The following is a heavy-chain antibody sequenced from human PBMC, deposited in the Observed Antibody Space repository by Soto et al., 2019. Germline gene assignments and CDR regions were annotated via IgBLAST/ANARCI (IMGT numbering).Heavy chain of an antibody. Sequence: GGSLRLSCAASGFTFSSYAMSWVRQAPGKGLEWVSAISGSGGSTYYADSVKGRFTISRDNSKNTLYLQMNSLRAEDTAVYYCAKRGDCSSTSCYITYYYYYYMDVWGKGTTVTVSS. CDR3: AKRGDCSSTSCYITYYYYYYMDV. CDR1: GFTFSSYA. J-gene: IGHJ6*03. V-gene: IGHV3-23*01. D-gene: IGHD2-2*02. CDR2: ISGSGGST.